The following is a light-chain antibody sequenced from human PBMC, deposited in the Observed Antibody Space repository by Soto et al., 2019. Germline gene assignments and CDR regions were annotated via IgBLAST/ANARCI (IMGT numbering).Light chain of an antibody. V-gene: IGKV2-24*01. CDR3: VQFSRFPRT. CDR2: QVS. Sequence: DVVLTPTPLSSPVTLGQPASISCRSSQSLVYSDGNTYLSWLHQRPGQPPRLLIYQVSNRFSGVPDRFIGSGAGTDFTLPISRVEAEDVGVDYCVQFSRFPRTCGQGTEVEIK. J-gene: IGKJ1*01. CDR1: QSLVYSDGNTY.